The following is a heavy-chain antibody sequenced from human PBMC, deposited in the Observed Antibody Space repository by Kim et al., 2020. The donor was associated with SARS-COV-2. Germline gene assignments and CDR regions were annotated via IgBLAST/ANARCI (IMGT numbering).Heavy chain of an antibody. CDR3: ARDSSYGPFDY. V-gene: IGHV1-46*01. D-gene: IGHD5-18*01. Sequence: TSYAQKFQGRVTMTRDTSTSTVYMELSSLRSEDTAVYYCARDSSYGPFDYWGQGTLVTVSS. J-gene: IGHJ4*02. CDR2: T.